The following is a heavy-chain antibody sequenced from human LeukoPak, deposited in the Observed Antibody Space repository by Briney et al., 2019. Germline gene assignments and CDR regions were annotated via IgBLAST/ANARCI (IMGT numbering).Heavy chain of an antibody. J-gene: IGHJ4*02. Sequence: GRSLRLSCAASGFTFDAYAMHWVRQAPGKGLEWVSGISWNSGSIGYADSVKGRFTISRDNAKNSLYLQMNSLRAEDTALYYCAKEAYYYGSGRSHFDYWGQGTLVTVSS. CDR2: ISWNSGSI. CDR3: AKEAYYYGSGRSHFDY. V-gene: IGHV3-9*01. CDR1: GFTFDAYA. D-gene: IGHD3-10*01.